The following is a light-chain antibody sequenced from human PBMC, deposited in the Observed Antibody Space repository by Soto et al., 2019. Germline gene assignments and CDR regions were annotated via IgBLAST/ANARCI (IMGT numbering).Light chain of an antibody. CDR1: QSVLYSSNNKNY. CDR3: QQCYSTPYT. CDR2: WAS. J-gene: IGKJ2*01. Sequence: DIVMTQSPDSLAVSLGERATINCKSSQSVLYSSNNKNYIAWYQQKPGQPPRLLINWASTRESGVPDRFSGSGSATDFTLTISSLQAEDVAVYYCQQCYSTPYTFGQGSKLEIK. V-gene: IGKV4-1*01.